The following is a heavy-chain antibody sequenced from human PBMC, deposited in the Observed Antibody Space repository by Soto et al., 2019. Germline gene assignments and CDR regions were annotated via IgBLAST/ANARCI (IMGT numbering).Heavy chain of an antibody. J-gene: IGHJ6*02. CDR2: ILHDGSAE. CDR1: GFTFANYD. V-gene: IGHV3-30*03. D-gene: IGHD4-4*01. CDR3: ARSRDGYSFYFYYGMDV. Sequence: LRLSCAASGFTFANYDMHWVRQAPGKGLEWMALILHDGSAEYYADSVKGRFTISRDNSKSTLYLQVNSLSAEDTGVYYCARSRDGYSFYFYYGMDVWGQGTTVTVSS.